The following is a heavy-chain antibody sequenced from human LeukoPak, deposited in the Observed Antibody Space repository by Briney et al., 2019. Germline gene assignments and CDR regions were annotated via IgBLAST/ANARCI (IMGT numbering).Heavy chain of an antibody. CDR2: INGDGSIT. Sequence: GGSLRLSCAASGFTFTSYWMHWVRQAPGKGLVWVSRINGDGSITSYADSVKGRFIISRDNAKNTLYLQTNSLRAEDTAVYYCARDPRAPFANNWFDPWGQGTLVTVSS. V-gene: IGHV3-74*01. D-gene: IGHD3-3*02. CDR1: GFTFTSYW. J-gene: IGHJ5*02. CDR3: ARDPRAPFANNWFDP.